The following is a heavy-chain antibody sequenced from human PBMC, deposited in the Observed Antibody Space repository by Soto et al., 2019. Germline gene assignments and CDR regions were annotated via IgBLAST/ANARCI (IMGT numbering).Heavy chain of an antibody. CDR1: GFTFSSYW. Sequence: GGSLRLSCAASGFTFSSYWMSWVRQAPGKGLEWVANIKQDGSEKYYVDSVKGRFTISRDNAKNSLYLQMNSLRAEDTAVYYCAREKIYCSSTSCPYYYYYYGMDVWGQGTMVTVSS. D-gene: IGHD2-2*01. CDR2: IKQDGSEK. J-gene: IGHJ6*02. V-gene: IGHV3-7*03. CDR3: AREKIYCSSTSCPYYYYYYGMDV.